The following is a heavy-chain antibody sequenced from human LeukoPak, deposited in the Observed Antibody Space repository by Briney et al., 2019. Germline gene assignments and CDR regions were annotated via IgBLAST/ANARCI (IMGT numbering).Heavy chain of an antibody. CDR1: GGTFSSYA. V-gene: IGHV1-69*13. CDR3: ASPSPYYDFWSGYFYYYGMDV. J-gene: IGHJ6*02. D-gene: IGHD3-3*01. Sequence: SVKVSCKASGGTFSSYAISWVRQTPGQGLEWMGGIIPIFGTANYAQKFQGRVTITADESTSTAYMELSSLRSEDTAVYYCASPSPYYDFWSGYFYYYGMDVWGQGTTVTVSS. CDR2: IIPIFGTA.